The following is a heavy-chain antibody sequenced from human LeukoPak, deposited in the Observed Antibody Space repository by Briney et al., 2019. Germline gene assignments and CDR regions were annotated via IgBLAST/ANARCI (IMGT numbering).Heavy chain of an antibody. Sequence: SETLSLTCTVSGGSISSSSYYWGWIRQPPGKGLKWVGSVHYSGNTFYNPSLKSRVTISLDTSKNHFSLKVHSVTAADTAVYYCAREDDTIADNTFDIWGQGTVVTVSS. J-gene: IGHJ3*02. CDR1: GGSISSSSYY. CDR2: VHYSGNT. D-gene: IGHD6-13*01. CDR3: AREDDTIADNTFDI. V-gene: IGHV4-39*07.